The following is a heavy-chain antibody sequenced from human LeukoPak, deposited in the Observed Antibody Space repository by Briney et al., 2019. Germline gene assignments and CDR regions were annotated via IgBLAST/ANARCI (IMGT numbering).Heavy chain of an antibody. J-gene: IGHJ6*02. D-gene: IGHD6-13*01. CDR1: GFTFSSYG. CDR2: ITGSGGNT. V-gene: IGHV3-23*01. Sequence: PGGSLRLSCAASGFTFSSYGMHWVRQAPGKGLEWVSVITGSGGNTYYADSVKGRFTISKDNSKNTVYLQMSSLRVDDTAVYYCAKAASSSWPSYYYGMDVWGQGTTVTVSS. CDR3: AKAASSSWPSYYYGMDV.